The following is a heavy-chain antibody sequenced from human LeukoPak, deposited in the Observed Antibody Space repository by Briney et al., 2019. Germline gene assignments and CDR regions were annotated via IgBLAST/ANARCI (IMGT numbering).Heavy chain of an antibody. J-gene: IGHJ4*02. CDR2: IYYSGST. D-gene: IGHD3-16*01. CDR1: GYSISSGYY. V-gene: IGHV4-61*01. Sequence: SETLSLTCTVSGYSISSGYYWGWIRQPPGKGLEWIGYIYYSGSTNYNPSLKSRVTISVDTSKNQFSLKLSSVTAADTAVYYCARQWGDYWGQGTLVTVSS. CDR3: ARQWGDY.